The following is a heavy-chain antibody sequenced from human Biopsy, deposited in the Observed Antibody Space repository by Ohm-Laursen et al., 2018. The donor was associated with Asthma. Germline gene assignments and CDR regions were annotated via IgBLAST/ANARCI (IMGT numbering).Heavy chain of an antibody. CDR2: ISWNSGSI. J-gene: IGHJ4*02. CDR3: AKGEWELLEANFDY. CDR1: GFTFDDYA. D-gene: IGHD1-26*01. Sequence: SLRLSCSASGFTFDDYAMHWVRQAPGKGLEWVSGISWNSGSIGYADSVKGRFTISRGNAKNSPYLQMNSLRAEDTALYYCAKGEWELLEANFDYWGQGTLVTVSS. V-gene: IGHV3-9*01.